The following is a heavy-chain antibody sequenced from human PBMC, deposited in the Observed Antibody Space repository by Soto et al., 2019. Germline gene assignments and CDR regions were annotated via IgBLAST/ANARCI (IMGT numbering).Heavy chain of an antibody. CDR2: ITWNGANT. D-gene: IGHD1-1*01. J-gene: IGHJ4*02. Sequence: GGSLRLSCVASGFTFDDFTMHWVRQVPGRCPEWISRITWNGANTYYADSVKGRFTVSRDNSKNSLYLQMSSLKSEDTAVYLCAKDGTGTTYFLFDKWGQGXPVTVYS. CDR1: GFTFDDFT. V-gene: IGHV3-43*01. CDR3: AKDGTGTTYFLFDK.